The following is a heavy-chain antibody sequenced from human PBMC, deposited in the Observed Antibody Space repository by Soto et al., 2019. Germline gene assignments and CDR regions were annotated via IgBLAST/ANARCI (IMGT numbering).Heavy chain of an antibody. J-gene: IGHJ6*01. V-gene: IGHV4-59*02. D-gene: IGHD3-3*01. CDR2: IYYSGST. CDR3: ERVLDDLRLETSGQRPLVNVYYG. Sequence: ETLSLTFSFDGVSVICYYLIFILQPPGKGLDCIGYIYYSGSTNYNPSLKSRVTISVDKSKNQLSLRLSSLTAADTDVYYCERVLDDLRLETSGQRPLVNVYYG. CDR1: GVSVICYY.